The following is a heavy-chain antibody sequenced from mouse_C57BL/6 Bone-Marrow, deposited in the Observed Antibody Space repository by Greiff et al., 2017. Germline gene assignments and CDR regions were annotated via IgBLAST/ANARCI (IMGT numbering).Heavy chain of an antibody. CDR3: ARPIYDGYPLAY. Sequence: QVQLQQSGPGLVQPSQSLSITCTVSGFSLTSYGVHWVRQSPGTGLEWLGVIWSGGSTDYNAAFISRLSISKDNSKSQVFFKMNSLQADDTAIYYCARPIYDGYPLAYWGQGTLVTVSA. CDR2: IWSGGST. D-gene: IGHD2-3*01. CDR1: GFSLTSYG. V-gene: IGHV2-2*01. J-gene: IGHJ3*01.